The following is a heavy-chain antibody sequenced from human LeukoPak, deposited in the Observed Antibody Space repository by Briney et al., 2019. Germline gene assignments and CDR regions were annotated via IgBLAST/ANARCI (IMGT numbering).Heavy chain of an antibody. D-gene: IGHD4-23*01. J-gene: IGHJ4*02. CDR1: GYTFTAYY. Sequence: GASVKVSCKASGYTFTAYYMHWVRQAPGQGLEWMGWISPNSGGTNYAQNFQGRVTMTRDRSTSTAYMELSGLRSDDTAVYYCARNYGGNSKFFDNWGQGTLVTVSS. CDR2: ISPNSGGT. CDR3: ARNYGGNSKFFDN. V-gene: IGHV1-2*02.